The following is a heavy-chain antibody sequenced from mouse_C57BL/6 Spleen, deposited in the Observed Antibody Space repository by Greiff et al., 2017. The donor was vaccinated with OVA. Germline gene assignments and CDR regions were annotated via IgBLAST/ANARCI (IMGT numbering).Heavy chain of an antibody. V-gene: IGHV1-50*01. CDR3: ARWYYYDGSHPWFAY. Sequence: QVQLQQPGAELVKPGASVKLSCKASGYTFTSYWMQWVKQRPGQGLEWIGEIDPSDSYTNYNQKFKGKATLTVDTSSCTAYMQLSSLTSEDSAVDYCARWYYYDGSHPWFAYWGQGTLVTVSA. CDR1: GYTFTSYW. D-gene: IGHD1-1*01. CDR2: IDPSDSYT. J-gene: IGHJ3*01.